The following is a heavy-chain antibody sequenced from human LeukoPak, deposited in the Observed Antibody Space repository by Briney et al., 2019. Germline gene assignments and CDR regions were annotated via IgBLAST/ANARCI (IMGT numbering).Heavy chain of an antibody. CDR3: ARGSAWYFGY. CDR2: IYHSGST. V-gene: IGHV4-61*01. Sequence: SETLSLTCTVSGDSVSSGSSYWSWIRQPPGEGLHWLAYIYHSGSTNSNPSLTSRVTISVDTSKSRCSLKLSSVTTAGTAVYYCARGSAWYFGYWGQGTLVTGSS. CDR1: GDSVSSGSSY. D-gene: IGHD6-19*01. J-gene: IGHJ4*02.